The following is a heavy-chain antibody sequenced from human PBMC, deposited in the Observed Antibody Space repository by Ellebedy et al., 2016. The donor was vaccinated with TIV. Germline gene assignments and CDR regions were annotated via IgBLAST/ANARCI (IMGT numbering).Heavy chain of an antibody. V-gene: IGHV3-20*01. D-gene: IGHD3-16*01. J-gene: IGHJ4*02. CDR3: AGVHLRYGYFKY. CDR1: GFTFDDYG. CDR2: INWNGGST. Sequence: GESLKISCAASGFTFDDYGMSWVRQAPGKGLEWVSGINWNGGSTGYADSVKGRFTISRDSSKNTLYLQMNSLRAEDTAVYHCAGVHLRYGYFKYWGQGTLVTVSS.